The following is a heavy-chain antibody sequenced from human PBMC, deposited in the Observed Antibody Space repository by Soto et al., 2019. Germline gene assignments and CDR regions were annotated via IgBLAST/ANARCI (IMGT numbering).Heavy chain of an antibody. D-gene: IGHD6-13*01. V-gene: IGHV1-69*01. CDR2: IIPYYNTL. Sequence: QAQMVQSGAEVRKPGSSVKLSCKASEGTFNSYAIAWVRQAPGQGLEWMGGIIPYYNTLNYAQKFQDRVTVTADDSTNTVYMELSSLRSDDTAVYFCASGASRWYPSFFDSWAQGPLVTVSS. CDR3: ASGASRWYPSFFDS. J-gene: IGHJ4*02. CDR1: EGTFNSYA.